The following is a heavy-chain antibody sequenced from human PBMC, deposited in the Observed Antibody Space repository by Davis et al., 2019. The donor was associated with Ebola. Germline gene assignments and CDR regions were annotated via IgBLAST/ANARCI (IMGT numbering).Heavy chain of an antibody. Sequence: ASVKVSCKASGYTFTSYGISWVQQAPGQGLERMGWINAGNGNTKYSQKFQGRVTITRDTSASTAYMELSSLRSEDTAVYYCARGIAAAGTSHWGQGTLVTVSS. CDR2: INAGNGNT. D-gene: IGHD6-13*01. J-gene: IGHJ4*02. CDR3: ARGIAAAGTSH. V-gene: IGHV1-3*01. CDR1: GYTFTSYG.